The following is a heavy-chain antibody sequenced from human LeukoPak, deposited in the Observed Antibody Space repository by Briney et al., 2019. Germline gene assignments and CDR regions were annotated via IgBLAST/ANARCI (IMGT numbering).Heavy chain of an antibody. V-gene: IGHV5-51*01. Sequence: PGESLKISCKGSGYSFTSYWIGWVRQMPGKGLEWMGIIYPGDSDTRYSPSSQGQVTISADKSISTAYLQWSSLKASDTAMYYCARRSLTNCGGDCSSAFDIWGQGTMVTVSS. CDR1: GYSFTSYW. CDR3: ARRSLTNCGGDCSSAFDI. J-gene: IGHJ3*02. D-gene: IGHD2-21*02. CDR2: IYPGDSDT.